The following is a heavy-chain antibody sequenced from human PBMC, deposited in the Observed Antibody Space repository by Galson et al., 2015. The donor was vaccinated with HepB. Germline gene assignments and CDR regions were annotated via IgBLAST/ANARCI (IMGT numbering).Heavy chain of an antibody. CDR1: GFTFSIYW. D-gene: IGHD4-23*01. J-gene: IGHJ4*02. V-gene: IGHV3-74*01. CDR2: INSDGSDT. Sequence: SLRLSCAASGFTFSIYWVHWVRQAPGKGLVWVSRINSDGSDTKYADSVKGRFTISRDNTKNTVYLQMNSLRDEDTAVYYCAREGIYGGNSLFDYWGQGALVTVSS. CDR3: AREGIYGGNSLFDY.